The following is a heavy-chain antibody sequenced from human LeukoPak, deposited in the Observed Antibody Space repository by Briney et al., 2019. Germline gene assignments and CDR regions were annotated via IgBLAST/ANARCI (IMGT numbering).Heavy chain of an antibody. CDR1: GGSISSGDYY. Sequence: SQTLSLTCTVSGGSISSGDYYWSWIRQPPGQGLEWIGYVYYSGSTYYNPSLKSRVTISVDTSKNQFSLKLSSVTAADTAVYYCARSGSGIENWFDPWGQGTLVTVSS. V-gene: IGHV4-30-4*08. D-gene: IGHD3-10*01. CDR3: ARSGSGIENWFDP. CDR2: VYYSGST. J-gene: IGHJ5*02.